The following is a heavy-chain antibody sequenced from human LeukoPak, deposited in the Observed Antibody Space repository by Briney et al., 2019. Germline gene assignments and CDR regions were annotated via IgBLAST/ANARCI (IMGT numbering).Heavy chain of an antibody. J-gene: IGHJ3*02. V-gene: IGHV4-4*09. Sequence: PSETLSLTCNVSGGSLSDYYWAWIRHATGKGLEWIGYIYTSGSTTYNPALNSRVSISIDTSKSHFSLSLSSVTATDTAVYYCARHPPNDFWIGYGSFDIWGQGTMVTVSS. CDR2: IYTSGST. D-gene: IGHD3-3*01. CDR1: GGSLSDYY. CDR3: ARHPPNDFWIGYGSFDI.